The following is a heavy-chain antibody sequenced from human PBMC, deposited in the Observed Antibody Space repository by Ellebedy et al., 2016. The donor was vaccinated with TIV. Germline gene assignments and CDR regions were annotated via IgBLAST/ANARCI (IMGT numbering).Heavy chain of an antibody. Sequence: PGGSLRLSCAVSGFPFSSYNMNWIRQAPGKGLEWVAVIWYDGTTKYYIDSVKGRFSISRDSSKNTVDLQMNSLRVEDTAVYYCARDQGYSSSWLTDWGQGTLVTVSS. CDR3: ARDQGYSSSWLTD. CDR1: GFPFSSYN. CDR2: IWYDGTTK. J-gene: IGHJ4*02. V-gene: IGHV3-33*08. D-gene: IGHD6-13*01.